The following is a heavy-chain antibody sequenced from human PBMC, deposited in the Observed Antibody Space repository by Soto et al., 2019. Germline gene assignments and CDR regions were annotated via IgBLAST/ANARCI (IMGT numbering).Heavy chain of an antibody. CDR1: GGSFSGYY. Sequence: SETLSLTCAVYGGSFSGYYWTWIRPPPGTGLEWIGEINHSGSTNYNPSLKSRVTISVDTSKNQFSLKLTSVTAADTAVYYCARDKITGLFDYWGQGTLVTVSS. V-gene: IGHV4-34*01. J-gene: IGHJ4*02. CDR3: ARDKITGLFDY. CDR2: INHSGST. D-gene: IGHD2-8*02.